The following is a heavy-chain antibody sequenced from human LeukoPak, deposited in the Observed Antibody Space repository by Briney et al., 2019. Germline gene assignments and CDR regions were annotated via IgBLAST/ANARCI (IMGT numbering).Heavy chain of an antibody. CDR1: GFTVSSNY. CDR3: ARDSQITYPHDAFDI. CDR2: IYSGGST. Sequence: GGSLRLSCAASGFTVSSNYMSWVRQAPGKGLEWVSVIYSGGSTYYADSVKGRFTISRDNSKNTLYLQMNSLRAEDTAVYYCARDSQITYPHDAFDIWGQGTMVTVSS. J-gene: IGHJ3*02. V-gene: IGHV3-53*01. D-gene: IGHD1-14*01.